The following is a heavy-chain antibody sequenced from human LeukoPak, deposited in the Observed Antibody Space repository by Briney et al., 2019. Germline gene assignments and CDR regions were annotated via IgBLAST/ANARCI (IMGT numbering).Heavy chain of an antibody. D-gene: IGHD2-21*02. V-gene: IGHV1-18*04. CDR3: ARDDLPYCGGDCYALAY. CDR1: GYSFTGYY. CDR2: ISAYNGNT. J-gene: IGHJ4*02. Sequence: ASVKVSCKASGYSFTGYYMHWVRQAPGQGLEWMGWISAYNGNTNYAQKLQGRVTMTTDTSTSTAYMELRSLRSDDTAVYYCARDDLPYCGGDCYALAYWGQGTLVTVSS.